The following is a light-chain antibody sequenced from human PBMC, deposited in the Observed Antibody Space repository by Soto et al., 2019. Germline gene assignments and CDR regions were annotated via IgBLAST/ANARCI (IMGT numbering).Light chain of an antibody. J-gene: IGKJ1*01. Sequence: DIQMTQSPSSLSASVRDRVTITCRASQSISTDLTWYQQKPGKVPKLLIYAASTLQSGVPSRFRGSGSGTDFTLTISSLQPEDFATYYCQQSYNSPRTFAQGTKVEIK. V-gene: IGKV1-39*01. CDR3: QQSYNSPRT. CDR2: AAS. CDR1: QSISTD.